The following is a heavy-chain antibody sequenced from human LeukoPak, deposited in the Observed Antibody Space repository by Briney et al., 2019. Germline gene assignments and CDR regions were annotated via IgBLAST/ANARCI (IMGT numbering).Heavy chain of an antibody. D-gene: IGHD4-17*01. CDR3: ARAVSTVTTFDY. V-gene: IGHV3-11*06. Sequence: GGSLRLSCAASGFTFSDYHMSWIRQAPGKGLEWVSYISSSSSYTNYADSVKGRFTISRDNAKNSLYLQMNSLRAKDTAVYYCARAVSTVTTFDYWGQGTLVTVSS. J-gene: IGHJ4*02. CDR1: GFTFSDYH. CDR2: ISSSSSYT.